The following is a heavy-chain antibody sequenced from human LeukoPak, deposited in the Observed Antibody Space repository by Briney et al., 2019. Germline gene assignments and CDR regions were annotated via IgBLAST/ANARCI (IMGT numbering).Heavy chain of an antibody. Sequence: QPSGSLRLTCTASGFTLSSYWRHWVRQAPGKGLVWVSRINSDGSRTSYADSVKGRFSISRDNAKNTLYLQMNSLRAGDTAVYFCARDPDLSGYSFFDYWGQGALVTVCS. J-gene: IGHJ4*02. CDR1: GFTLSSYW. CDR3: ARDPDLSGYSFFDY. CDR2: INSDGSRT. V-gene: IGHV3-74*01. D-gene: IGHD3-3*01.